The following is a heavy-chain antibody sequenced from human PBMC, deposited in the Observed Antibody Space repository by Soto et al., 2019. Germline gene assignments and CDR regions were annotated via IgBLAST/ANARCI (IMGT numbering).Heavy chain of an antibody. J-gene: IGHJ6*02. CDR1: GFSFSEYS. D-gene: IGHD6-19*01. V-gene: IGHV3-23*01. CDR2: ISGDTATT. Sequence: EVQLLESGGGLVQPGGSLRLSCAASGFSFSEYSMTWVRQAPGKGLQWVSAISGDTATTHYADSVKGRFTISRDNSRDTLYLQMNSLRVEDTAIYYCAKPLQQGLLQGSGVDVWGQGTTVTVSS. CDR3: AKPLQQGLLQGSGVDV.